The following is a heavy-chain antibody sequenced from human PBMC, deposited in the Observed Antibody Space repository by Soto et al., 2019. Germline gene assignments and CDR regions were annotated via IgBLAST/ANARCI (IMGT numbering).Heavy chain of an antibody. CDR2: IDSSGDSS. V-gene: IGHV3-23*05. CDR3: AKSSSTAVNYGLDV. J-gene: IGHJ6*02. D-gene: IGHD2-2*01. CDR1: GFTFSDYA. Sequence: GSLRLSCAASGFTFSDYALSWVRQAPGKGPQWVSAIDSSGDSSYYTDSVKGRFTISRDNSKNTLSLHMHSLRAEDTAVYFCAKSSSTAVNYGLDVWGQGTTVTVSS.